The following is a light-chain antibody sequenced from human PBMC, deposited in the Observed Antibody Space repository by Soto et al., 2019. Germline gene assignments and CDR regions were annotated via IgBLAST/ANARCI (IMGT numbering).Light chain of an antibody. V-gene: IGKV1-39*01. J-gene: IGKJ5*01. CDR2: TAS. CDR3: QQRHSYPIT. Sequence: DIQMTQSPSSLSASVGDIVTITGRASQTISSSLNWYQQKPGKAPNLLIHTASSLQTGVPSRFSGSGSGTEFTLTISSLQPEDFATYYCQQRHSYPITFGQGTRLEIK. CDR1: QTISSS.